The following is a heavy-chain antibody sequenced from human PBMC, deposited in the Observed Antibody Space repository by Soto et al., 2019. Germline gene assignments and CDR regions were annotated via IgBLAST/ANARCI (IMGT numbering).Heavy chain of an antibody. CDR2: ISAYNGNT. CDR3: ARASGSHWRGWFDP. CDR1: GYTFTSYG. V-gene: IGHV1-18*04. D-gene: IGHD1-26*01. Sequence: ASVKVSCKASGYTFTSYGTSWVRQAPGQGLEWMGWISAYNGNTNYAQKLQGRVTMTTDTSTSTAYMELRSLRSDDTAVYYCARASGSHWRGWFDPWGQGTLVTVSS. J-gene: IGHJ5*02.